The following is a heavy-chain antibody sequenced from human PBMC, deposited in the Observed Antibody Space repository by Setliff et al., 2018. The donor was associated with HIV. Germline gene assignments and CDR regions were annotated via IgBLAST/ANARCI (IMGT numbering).Heavy chain of an antibody. V-gene: IGHV4-38-2*01. J-gene: IGHJ3*02. Sequence: PSETLSLTCAVSGYSLSSGYFWGWIRQPPGKGLEWIGSIYHSGSTYYNPSLKSRVTISVDTSKNQFSLKLSSVTAADTAVYYCASTSRRLGDSSGNEGAFDIWGQWTMVTVSS. CDR2: IYHSGST. CDR1: GYSLSSGYF. CDR3: ASTSRRLGDSSGNEGAFDI. D-gene: IGHD3-22*01.